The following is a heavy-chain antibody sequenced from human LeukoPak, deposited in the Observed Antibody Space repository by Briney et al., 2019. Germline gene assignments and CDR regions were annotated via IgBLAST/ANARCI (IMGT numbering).Heavy chain of an antibody. CDR1: GFTFSDYY. D-gene: IGHD3-22*01. J-gene: IGHJ4*02. Sequence: KAGGSLRLSCAASGFTFSDYYMNWVRQAPGKGLEWVSSISSSSSYIYYADSVKGRFTISRDNAKNSLYLQMNSLRAEDTAVYYCARGFLGSSGYYGYWGQGTLVTVSS. V-gene: IGHV3-21*01. CDR3: ARGFLGSSGYYGY. CDR2: ISSSSSYI.